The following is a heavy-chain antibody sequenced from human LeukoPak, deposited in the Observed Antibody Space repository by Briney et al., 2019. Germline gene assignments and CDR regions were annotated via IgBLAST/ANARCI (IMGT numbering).Heavy chain of an antibody. D-gene: IGHD2-21*01. Sequence: GGSLRLSCAASGFTFSSSAMSWVRQAPGKGLEWVSAISGSGGGTYYADSVKGRFTISRDNSKNTLYLQMNSLRAEDTAVYYCAIGDWHYYGMDVWGQGTTVTVSS. V-gene: IGHV3-23*01. J-gene: IGHJ6*02. CDR2: ISGSGGGT. CDR3: AIGDWHYYGMDV. CDR1: GFTFSSSA.